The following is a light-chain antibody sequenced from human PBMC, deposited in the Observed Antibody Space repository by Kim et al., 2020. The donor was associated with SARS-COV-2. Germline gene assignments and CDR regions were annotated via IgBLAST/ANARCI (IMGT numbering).Light chain of an antibody. CDR3: QQFDNLSLS. Sequence: ASVGDRVTITCQASRDISKNFNWCQQKPGKAPKVLIYDASNVHTGVPSRFSGSGSGTDFTLVITSLQPEDVATYYCQQFDNLSLSFGGGTKVDIK. CDR1: RDISKN. CDR2: DAS. V-gene: IGKV1-33*01. J-gene: IGKJ4*01.